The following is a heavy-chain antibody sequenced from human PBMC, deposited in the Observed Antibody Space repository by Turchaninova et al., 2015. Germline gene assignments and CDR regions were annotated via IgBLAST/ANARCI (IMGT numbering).Heavy chain of an antibody. CDR3: ASTYCRGGICYSRPFDY. CDR1: GFTFRSFG. Sequence: EVQLVESGGGLVQPGGSLRLSCAASGFTFRSFGLNWLRQAPGRGLGWCSTFLSGVPTTNYVGALKCRLTITKNIAKKCMFLQRNSLEGEYWAVYYCASTYCRGGICYSRPFDYWGQGTLVTVSS. CDR2: FLSGVPTT. D-gene: IGHD2-15*01. J-gene: IGHJ4*02. V-gene: IGHV3-48*03.